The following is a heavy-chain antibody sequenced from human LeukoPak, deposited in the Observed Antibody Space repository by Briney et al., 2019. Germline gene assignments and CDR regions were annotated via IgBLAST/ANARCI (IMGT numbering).Heavy chain of an antibody. CDR3: ATGPGVMYSSSWSY. CDR1: GYTFTGYY. CDR2: INPNSGGT. Sequence: ASVKVSCKASGYTFTGYYMHWVRQAPGQGLEWMGWINPNSGGTNYAQKFQGRVTMTEDTSTDTAYMELSSLRSEDTAVYYCATGPGVMYSSSWSYWGQGTLVTVSS. V-gene: IGHV1-2*02. D-gene: IGHD6-13*01. J-gene: IGHJ4*02.